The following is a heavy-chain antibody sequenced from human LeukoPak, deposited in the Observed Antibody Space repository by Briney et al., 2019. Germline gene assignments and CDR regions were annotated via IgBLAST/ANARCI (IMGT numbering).Heavy chain of an antibody. V-gene: IGHV3-21*01. CDR1: GFTFRIYS. CDR3: AKDYDILTGYDY. CDR2: IRSSSSYI. Sequence: PGGSLRLSCAASGFTFRIYSMNWVRQAPGKGLEWVSSIRSSSSYIYYADSVKGRFTISRDNAKNSLYLQMNSLRTEDTAVYYCAKDYDILTGYDYWGQGTLVTVSS. J-gene: IGHJ4*02. D-gene: IGHD3-9*01.